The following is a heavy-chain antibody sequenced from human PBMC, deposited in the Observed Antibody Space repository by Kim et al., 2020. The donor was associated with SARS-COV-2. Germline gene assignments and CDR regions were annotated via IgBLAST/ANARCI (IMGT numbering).Heavy chain of an antibody. V-gene: IGHV4-59*08. D-gene: IGHD6-13*01. J-gene: IGHJ6*02. Sequence: NPTLKSRVTMSVDTSKSQFSLILSSVTAADTAVYYCARLKSYSSPKYSMDVWGQGTTVTVSS. CDR3: ARLKSYSSPKYSMDV.